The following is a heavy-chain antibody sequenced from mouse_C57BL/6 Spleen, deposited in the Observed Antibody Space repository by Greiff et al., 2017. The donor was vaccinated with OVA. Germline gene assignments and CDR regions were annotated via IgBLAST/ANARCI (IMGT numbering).Heavy chain of an antibody. CDR3: AKALGLWFAY. Sequence: VQLQQSGPELVKPGASVKISCKASGYTFTDYYMNWVKQSHGKSLEWIGDINPNNGGTSYNQKFKGKATLTVDKSSSTAYMELRSLTSEDSAVYYCAKALGLWFAYWGQGTLVTVSA. CDR2: INPNNGGT. J-gene: IGHJ3*01. D-gene: IGHD4-1*01. V-gene: IGHV1-26*01. CDR1: GYTFTDYY.